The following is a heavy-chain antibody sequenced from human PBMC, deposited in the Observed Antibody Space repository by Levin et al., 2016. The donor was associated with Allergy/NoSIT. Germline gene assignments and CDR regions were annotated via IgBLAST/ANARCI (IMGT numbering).Heavy chain of an antibody. CDR3: ARCGNWGSAPFDY. CDR2: IDWDDDK. J-gene: IGHJ4*02. Sequence: WIRQPPGKALEWLSLIDWDDDKYYSTSLKARLIISKDTSKNQVVLTMTNMDPVDTATYYCARCGNWGSAPFDYWGQGTLVTVSS. D-gene: IGHD7-27*01. V-gene: IGHV2-70*01.